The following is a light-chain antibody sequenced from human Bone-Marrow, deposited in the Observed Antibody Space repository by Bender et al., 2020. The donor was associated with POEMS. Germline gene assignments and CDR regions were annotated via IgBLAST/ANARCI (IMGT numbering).Light chain of an antibody. J-gene: IGLJ2*01. CDR3: AAWDDSVGSL. V-gene: IGLV1-47*01. CDR1: TSNVGINY. CDR2: KDD. Sequence: QSVLTQPPSASGAPGQRVTISCSGSTSNVGINYVFWYQQLPGTSPKLLIYKDDRRAPGVPDRFSGSKTGPSASLDISGLRSEDEADYYCAAWDDSVGSLFGGGSKLTVL.